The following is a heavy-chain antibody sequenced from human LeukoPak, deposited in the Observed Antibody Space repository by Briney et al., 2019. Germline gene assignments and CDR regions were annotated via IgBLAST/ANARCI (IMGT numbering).Heavy chain of an antibody. D-gene: IGHD6-13*01. J-gene: IGHJ4*02. Sequence: ASVNVSCKASGYTFTSYGISWVRQAPGQGLEWMGWISAYNGNTNYAQKFQGRVTMTTDTSTSTAYMELRSLRSDDTAVYYCARDRGAAAGTWEIDYWGQGTLVTVSS. CDR3: ARDRGAAAGTWEIDY. CDR1: GYTFTSYG. CDR2: ISAYNGNT. V-gene: IGHV1-18*01.